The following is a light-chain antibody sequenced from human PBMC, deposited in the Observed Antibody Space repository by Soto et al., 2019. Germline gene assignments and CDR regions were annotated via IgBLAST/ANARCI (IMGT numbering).Light chain of an antibody. V-gene: IGKV1-5*03. CDR2: KAS. CDR3: QKYNSYSSIT. CDR1: QRISSW. Sequence: DIPMTQSPSTLSASVGDRVAMTCRASQRISSWLAWYQQKPGIAPKLLIYKASTLETGVPPRFSGSGSGTEFTLTFSSLQPDDFATYHCQKYNSYSSITFGQGTRLEIK. J-gene: IGKJ5*01.